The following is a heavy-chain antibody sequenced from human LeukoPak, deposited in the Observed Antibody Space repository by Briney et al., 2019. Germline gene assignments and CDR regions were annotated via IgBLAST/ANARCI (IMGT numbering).Heavy chain of an antibody. CDR3: ARETAMDHKSFDY. J-gene: IGHJ4*02. CDR1: GGTFSSYA. CDR2: IIPIFGTA. V-gene: IGHV1-69*13. Sequence: SVKVSCRASGGTFSSYAISWVRQAPGQGLEWMGGIIPIFGTANYAQKFQGRVTITADESTSTAYMELSSLRSEDTAVYYCARETAMDHKSFDYWGQGTLVTVSS. D-gene: IGHD5-18*01.